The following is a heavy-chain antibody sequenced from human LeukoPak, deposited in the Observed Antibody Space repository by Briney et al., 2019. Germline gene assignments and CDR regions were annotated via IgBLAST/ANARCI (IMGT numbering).Heavy chain of an antibody. D-gene: IGHD3-10*01. J-gene: IGHJ4*02. V-gene: IGHV4-59*12. CDR2: IYYSGST. Sequence: SETLSLTCTVSGGSISSYYWSWIRQPPGKGLEWIGYIYYSGSTNYNPSLKSRVTISVDTSKNQFSLKLSPVTAADTAVYYCARGPNKNYYGSGTARGFFDYWGQGTLVTVSS. CDR1: GGSISSYY. CDR3: ARGPNKNYYGSGTARGFFDY.